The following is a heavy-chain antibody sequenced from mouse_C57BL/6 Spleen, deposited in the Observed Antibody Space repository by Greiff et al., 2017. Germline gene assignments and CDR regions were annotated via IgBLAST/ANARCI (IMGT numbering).Heavy chain of an antibody. CDR2: IRSKSSNYAT. J-gene: IGHJ2*01. CDR1: GFTFNTYA. CDR3: VRGGYYFGRSPFDY. D-gene: IGHD1-1*01. Sequence: GSLKLSCAASGFTFNTYAMHWVRQAPGKGLEWVARIRSKSSNYATYYADSVKDRFTISRDDSQSMLYLQMNNLKTEDTAMYYCVRGGYYFGRSPFDYWGQGTTLTVSS. V-gene: IGHV10-3*01.